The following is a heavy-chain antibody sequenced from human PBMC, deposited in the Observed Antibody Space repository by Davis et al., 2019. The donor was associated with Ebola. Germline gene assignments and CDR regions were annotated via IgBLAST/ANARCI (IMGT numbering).Heavy chain of an antibody. D-gene: IGHD3/OR15-3a*01. CDR3: ARVTTAFGLVYYYGMDV. V-gene: IGHV3-33*01. J-gene: IGHJ6*02. CDR1: GLSFSNYG. CDR2: IWFDGSDK. Sequence: PAGSLTLSCEASGLSFSNYGMKWVRQAPGKGLEWVATIWFDGSDKYYGESVKGRFTISRDNSKNTLYMQMNSLRVDDTAVNFCARVTTAFGLVYYYGMDVWGQGTTVTVS.